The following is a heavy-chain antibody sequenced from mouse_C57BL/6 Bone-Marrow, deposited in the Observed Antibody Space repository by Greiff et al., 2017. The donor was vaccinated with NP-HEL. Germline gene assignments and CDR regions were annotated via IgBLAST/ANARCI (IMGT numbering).Heavy chain of an antibody. J-gene: IGHJ2*01. CDR2: IYPSDSET. V-gene: IGHV1-61*01. CDR1: GYTFTSYW. D-gene: IGHD1-1*01. CDR3: AIYYYGSSLYYFDY. Sequence: QVQLQQPGAELVRPGSSVKLSCKASGYTFTSYWMDWVKQRPGQGLEWIGNIYPSDSETHYNQKFKDKATLTVDKSSSTAYMQLSSLTSEDSAVYYGAIYYYGSSLYYFDYWGQGTTLTVSS.